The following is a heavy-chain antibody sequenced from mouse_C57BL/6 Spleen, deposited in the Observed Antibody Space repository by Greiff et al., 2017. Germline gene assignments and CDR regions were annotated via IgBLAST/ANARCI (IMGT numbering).Heavy chain of an antibody. V-gene: IGHV5-4*01. CDR2: ISDGGSYT. D-gene: IGHD1-1*01. CDR3: ARDYYGSSLFAY. J-gene: IGHJ3*01. CDR1: GFTFSSYA. Sequence: EVQVVESGGGLVKPGGSLKLSCAASGFTFSSYAMSWVRQTPEKRLEWVATISDGGSYTYYPDNVEGRFTISRDNAKNNLYLQMSHLKSEDTAMYYCARDYYGSSLFAYWGQGTLVTVSA.